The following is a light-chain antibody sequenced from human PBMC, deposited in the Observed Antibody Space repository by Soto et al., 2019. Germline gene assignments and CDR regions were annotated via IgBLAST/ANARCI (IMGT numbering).Light chain of an antibody. CDR2: DVR. CDR3: SSYTSSSTYV. Sequence: QSVLTQPASVSGSPGQSITISCTGTSSDVGYYNYVSWYQQHPGKAPKLMIYDVRNRPSGVSNRLSGSKSGNTASLTISGLQAEDEADYYCSSYTSSSTYVFGTGTKVTVL. V-gene: IGLV2-14*03. CDR1: SSDVGYYNY. J-gene: IGLJ1*01.